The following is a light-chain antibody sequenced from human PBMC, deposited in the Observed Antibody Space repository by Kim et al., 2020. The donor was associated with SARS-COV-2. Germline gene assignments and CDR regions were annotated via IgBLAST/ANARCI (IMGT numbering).Light chain of an antibody. CDR1: SLRRYY. V-gene: IGLV3-19*01. CDR3: KSRDSSGKVV. CDR2: GKN. Sequence: SSELTQDPAVSVALGQTVRITCQGDSLRRYYASWYQQKPGQAPVLVIYGKNNRPSGIPDRFSGSTSGNTASLTITGAQAEEEADYYCKSRDSSGKVVFGLGTQLTVL. J-gene: IGLJ2*01.